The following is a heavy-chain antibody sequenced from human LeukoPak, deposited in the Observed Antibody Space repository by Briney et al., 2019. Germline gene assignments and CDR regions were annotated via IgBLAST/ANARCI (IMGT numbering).Heavy chain of an antibody. CDR3: ARHSSGWKTDAFDI. D-gene: IGHD6-19*01. CDR1: GYTFTSYA. V-gene: IGHV7-4-1*02. J-gene: IGHJ3*02. CDR2: INTNTGNL. Sequence: ASVKVSCKASGYTFTSYAMNWVRQAPGQGLEWMGWINTNTGNLTYAQGFTGRFVFSLDTSVSTAYLQISSLKAEDTAVYYCARHSSGWKTDAFDIWGQGTMVTVSS.